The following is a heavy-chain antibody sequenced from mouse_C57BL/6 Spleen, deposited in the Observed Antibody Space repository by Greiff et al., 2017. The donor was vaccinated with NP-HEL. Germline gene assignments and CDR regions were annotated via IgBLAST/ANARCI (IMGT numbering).Heavy chain of an antibody. CDR2: SRNKANDYTT. CDR3: ARDSSGSYAMDY. J-gene: IGHJ4*01. CDR1: GFTFSDFY. D-gene: IGHD3-2*02. V-gene: IGHV7-1*01. Sequence: EVNVVESGGGLVQSGRSLRLSCATSGFTFSDFYMEWVRQAPGKGLEWIAASRNKANDYTTGYSSSVKGRFIVSRDTSQSILYLQMNALRAEVPAIYYCARDSSGSYAMDYWGQGTSVTVSS.